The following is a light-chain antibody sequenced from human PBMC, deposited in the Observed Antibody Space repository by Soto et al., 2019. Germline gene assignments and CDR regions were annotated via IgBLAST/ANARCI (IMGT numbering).Light chain of an antibody. CDR3: QQYNNPPGT. Sequence: DIQMTQSPSTLSASVGDRVTITCRASQSIGRWLAWYQQKPGKAPKLLIYKASSLQSGVPSRFSGSGSGTEFTLTISSLQPDDFATYYCQQYNNPPGTFGQGTEVEIK. CDR1: QSIGRW. J-gene: IGKJ1*01. V-gene: IGKV1-5*03. CDR2: KAS.